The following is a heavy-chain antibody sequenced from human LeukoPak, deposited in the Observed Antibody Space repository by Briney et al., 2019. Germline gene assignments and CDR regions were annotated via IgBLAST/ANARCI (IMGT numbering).Heavy chain of an antibody. D-gene: IGHD3-22*01. V-gene: IGHV1-46*01. CDR1: GYTVTGYY. Sequence: SFKASCKASGYTVTGYYIQWVRQVPGQGLEWMGLINPSGGSTTYPQKFQGNITMTSDMSTTTVYMELSSLRSEDTAVYYCAREGVYDSNGYYYDHWGQGTPVTVSS. CDR3: AREGVYDSNGYYYDH. J-gene: IGHJ4*02. CDR2: INPSGGST.